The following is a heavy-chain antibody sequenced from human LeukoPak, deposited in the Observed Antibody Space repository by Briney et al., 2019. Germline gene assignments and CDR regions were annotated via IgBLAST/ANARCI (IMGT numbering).Heavy chain of an antibody. CDR2: IRNDGSNK. V-gene: IGHV3-30*02. Sequence: PGGSLRLSCAASGFTFSSYGMHWVRQAPGKGLEWVAFIRNDGSNKYYADSVKGRFTISRDNSKNTLYLQMNSLRAEDTAVFYCAKDQGWLQLGSFDYWGQGALVTVSS. CDR1: GFTFSSYG. CDR3: AKDQGWLQLGSFDY. J-gene: IGHJ4*02. D-gene: IGHD5-24*01.